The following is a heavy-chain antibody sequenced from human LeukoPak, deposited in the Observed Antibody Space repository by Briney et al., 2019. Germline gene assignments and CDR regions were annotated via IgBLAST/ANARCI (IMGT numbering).Heavy chain of an antibody. Sequence: ASVKVSCKVSGYTLTELSMHWVRQAPGKGLEWVGGFDPEDGETIYAQKFQGRVTMTEDTSTDTAYMELSSLRSEDTAVYYCARTGKYSSGWYVPSTPFDYWGQGTLVTVSS. CDR2: FDPEDGET. V-gene: IGHV1-24*01. CDR3: ARTGKYSSGWYVPSTPFDY. CDR1: GYTLTELS. J-gene: IGHJ4*02. D-gene: IGHD6-19*01.